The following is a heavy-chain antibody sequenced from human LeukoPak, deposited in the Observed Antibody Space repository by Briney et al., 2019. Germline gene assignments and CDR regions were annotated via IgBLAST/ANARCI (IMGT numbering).Heavy chain of an antibody. CDR2: IYYSGST. D-gene: IGHD2-21*01. J-gene: IGHJ4*02. V-gene: IGHV4-59*01. Sequence: SETLSLTCTVSDGSISTYYWSWIRQPPGKGLEWIGYIYYSGSTNYNPSLKSRVTISVDTSKNQFSLNLTSLTAADTAVYYCAKGGKGFPLGLRFDSWGQGTLVSVSS. CDR1: DGSISTYY. CDR3: AKGGKGFPLGLRFDS.